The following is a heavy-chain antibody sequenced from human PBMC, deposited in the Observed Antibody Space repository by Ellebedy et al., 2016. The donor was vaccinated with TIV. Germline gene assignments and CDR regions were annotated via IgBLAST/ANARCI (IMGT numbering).Heavy chain of an antibody. V-gene: IGHV4-34*01. CDR1: GGSFRGYY. J-gene: IGHJ3*01. CDR2: INHGGST. CDR3: ARTTLLVSGTFDV. Sequence: SETLSLTXAVYGGSFRGYYWTWIRQSPGRGLEWIGEINHGGSTTYNPSLESRATISVDTSKNQFSLSLNSVTAADTAVFYCARTTLLVSGTFDVWGQGTMVTVSS. D-gene: IGHD1-1*01.